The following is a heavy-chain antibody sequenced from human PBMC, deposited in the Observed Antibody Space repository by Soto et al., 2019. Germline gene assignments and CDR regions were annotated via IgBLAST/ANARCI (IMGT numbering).Heavy chain of an antibody. Sequence: PSETLSLTCTVSGGSISVYYWNWIRQPPGKGLEWIGYIYYSGSTNYNPSLKSRVTISVDTSKNQLSLNLNSVTAADTAVYYCARGRTNFDWFEPWSQGTLVTVSS. V-gene: IGHV4-59*01. D-gene: IGHD3-10*02. CDR3: ARGRTNFDWFEP. J-gene: IGHJ5*02. CDR2: IYYSGST. CDR1: GGSISVYY.